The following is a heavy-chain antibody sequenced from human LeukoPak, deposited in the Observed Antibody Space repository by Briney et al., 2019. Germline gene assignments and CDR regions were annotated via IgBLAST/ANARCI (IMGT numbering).Heavy chain of an antibody. CDR1: GYTFTGYY. CDR2: INPNSGGT. Sequence: ASVKVSCKASGYTFTGYYMHWVRQAPGQGLGGMGRINPNSGGTNYAQKFQGRVTMTRDTSISTAYMELSRLRSDDTAVYYCARTSHYDILTGYLVYYFDYWGQGTLVTVSS. CDR3: ARTSHYDILTGYLVYYFDY. D-gene: IGHD3-9*01. V-gene: IGHV1-2*06. J-gene: IGHJ4*02.